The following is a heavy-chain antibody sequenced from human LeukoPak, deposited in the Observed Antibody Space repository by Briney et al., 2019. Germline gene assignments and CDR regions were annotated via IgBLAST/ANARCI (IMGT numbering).Heavy chain of an antibody. Sequence: SVKVSCKASGYTFSSYAISWVRQAPGQGLEWMGGIIPIFGTANYAQKFQGRVTITADESTSTAYMELSSLRSEDTAVYYCARVPDNGFGYCSGGSCYRFDPWGQGTLVTVSS. D-gene: IGHD2-15*01. CDR2: IIPIFGTA. CDR3: ARVPDNGFGYCSGGSCYRFDP. V-gene: IGHV1-69*13. J-gene: IGHJ5*02. CDR1: GYTFSSYA.